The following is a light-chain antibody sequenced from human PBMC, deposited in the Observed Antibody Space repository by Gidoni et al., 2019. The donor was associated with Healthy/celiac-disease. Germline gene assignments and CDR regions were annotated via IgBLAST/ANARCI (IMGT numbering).Light chain of an antibody. CDR3: QQSYSTPQGLT. CDR1: QSISSY. J-gene: IGKJ4*01. CDR2: AAS. V-gene: IGKV1-39*01. Sequence: DIQMTQSPSSLSASVGDRVTITCRASQSISSYLNWYQQKPGKAPTLLIYAASSLQSGVPSRCSGSGSGTDFTLTISSLQPEDFATYYCQQSYSTPQGLTFXGXTKVEIK.